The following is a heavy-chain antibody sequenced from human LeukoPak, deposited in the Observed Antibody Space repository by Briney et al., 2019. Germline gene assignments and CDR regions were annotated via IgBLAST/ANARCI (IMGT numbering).Heavy chain of an antibody. D-gene: IGHD5-12*01. J-gene: IGHJ4*02. CDR2: IYYSGST. CDR1: GGSISSSSYY. Sequence: SGTLSLTCTVSGGSISSSSYYWGWIRQPPGKGLEWIGSIYYSGSTYYNSSLKSRLTIAVDTSKNQFFLMRSSVTAADTAVYYGARHGRGYSGNVVDYWGQGTLVIVSS. CDR3: ARHGRGYSGNVVDY. V-gene: IGHV4-39*01.